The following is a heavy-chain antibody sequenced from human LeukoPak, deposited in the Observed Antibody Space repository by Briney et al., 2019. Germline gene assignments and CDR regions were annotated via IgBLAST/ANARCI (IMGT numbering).Heavy chain of an antibody. D-gene: IGHD1-26*01. CDR3: ARDNSVGDNVWWFDP. Sequence: SETLSLTCTVSGGSISSYYWSWIRQPPGKGLEWIGCIYYSGSTNYNPSLKSRVTISVDTSKNQFSLKLSSVTAEDTAIYYCARDNSVGDNVWWFDPWGQGTLVTVSS. CDR1: GGSISSYY. CDR2: IYYSGST. J-gene: IGHJ5*02. V-gene: IGHV4-59*01.